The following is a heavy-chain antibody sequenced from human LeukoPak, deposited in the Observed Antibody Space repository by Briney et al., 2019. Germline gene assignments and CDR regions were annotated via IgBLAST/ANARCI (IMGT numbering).Heavy chain of an antibody. CDR3: ASGEVGVVYRAGGRYYYYYHAMDV. V-gene: IGHV1-46*01. D-gene: IGHD2-15*01. Sequence: ASVTVSCTASGYTFTGYYMHWVRQAPGQGLEWMGIINPSGGSTSYAQKFQGRVTMTRDTSTSTVYMELSSLRSEDTAVYYCASGEVGVVYRAGGRYYYYYHAMDVWGQGTTVTVSS. J-gene: IGHJ6*02. CDR2: INPSGGST. CDR1: GYTFTGYY.